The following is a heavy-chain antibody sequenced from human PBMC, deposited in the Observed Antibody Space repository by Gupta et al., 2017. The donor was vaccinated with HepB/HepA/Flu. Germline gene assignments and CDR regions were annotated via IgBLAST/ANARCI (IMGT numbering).Heavy chain of an antibody. CDR3: AREGRVDWLGYYYYGMDV. Sequence: QVHLVESGGCVVQPGRSLRLSCAASGFTFSISGMHWVRQAPGKGLEWVAVIGYDGSNKYYAESVKGRFTISRDNSKNTLYRQMNSLRAEETAVYYCAREGRVDWLGYYYYGMDVWGQGTTVTVSS. CDR2: IGYDGSNK. V-gene: IGHV3-33*01. D-gene: IGHD3-9*01. J-gene: IGHJ6*02. CDR1: GFTFSISG.